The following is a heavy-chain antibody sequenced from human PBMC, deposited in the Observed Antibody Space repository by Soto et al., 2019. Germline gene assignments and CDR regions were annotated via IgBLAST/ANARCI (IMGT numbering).Heavy chain of an antibody. D-gene: IGHD1-1*01. CDR3: ARAGTTGTTTTRMIGGH. Sequence: QVQLVESGGGVVQPGRSLRLSCAASGFTFSSYGMHWVRQAPGKGLEWVAVIWYDGSNKYYADSVKGRFTISRDNSKNTLYLQMNSLRAEDTAVYYGARAGTTGTTTTRMIGGHWGQGTLVTVSS. CDR2: IWYDGSNK. J-gene: IGHJ4*02. V-gene: IGHV3-33*01. CDR1: GFTFSSYG.